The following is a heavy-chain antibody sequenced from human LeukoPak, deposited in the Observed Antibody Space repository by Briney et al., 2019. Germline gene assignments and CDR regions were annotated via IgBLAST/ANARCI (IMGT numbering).Heavy chain of an antibody. CDR2: ISAYNGNT. D-gene: IGHD3-3*01. Sequence: GASVKVSCKASGYTFTSYGISWVRQAPGQGLEWMGWISAYNGNTNYAQKLQGRVTMTTDTSTSTAYMELRSLRSDYTAVYYCARDYLRFLEWLPHNWFDPWGQGTLVTVSS. J-gene: IGHJ5*02. V-gene: IGHV1-18*01. CDR1: GYTFTSYG. CDR3: ARDYLRFLEWLPHNWFDP.